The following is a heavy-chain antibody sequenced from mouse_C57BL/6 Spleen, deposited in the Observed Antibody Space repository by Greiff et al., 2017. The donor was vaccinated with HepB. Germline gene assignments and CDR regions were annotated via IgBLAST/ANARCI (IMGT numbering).Heavy chain of an antibody. D-gene: IGHD1-1*01. CDR1: GFTFSNYW. J-gene: IGHJ1*03. CDR3: TGFITTVVAHWYFDV. V-gene: IGHV6-3*01. Sequence: EVKVVESGGGLVQPGGSMKLSCVASGFTFSNYWMNWVRQSPEKGLEWVAQIRLKSDNYATHYAESVKGRFTISRDDSKSSVYLQMNNLRAEETGIYYCTGFITTVVAHWYFDVWGTGTTVTVSS. CDR2: IRLKSDNYAT.